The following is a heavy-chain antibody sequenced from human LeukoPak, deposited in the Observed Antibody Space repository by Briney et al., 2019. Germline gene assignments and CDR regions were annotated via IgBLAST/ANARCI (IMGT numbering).Heavy chain of an antibody. V-gene: IGHV3-7*01. CDR3: ARDMAAAVLDYYYYGMDV. Sequence: PGGSLRLSCVASGFTFSSYWMSWVRQAPGKGLEWVANIKQDGSEKYYVDSVKGRFTISRDNAKNSLYLQMNSLRAEDTAVYYCARDMAAAVLDYYYYGMDVWGQGTTVTVSS. J-gene: IGHJ6*02. CDR2: IKQDGSEK. D-gene: IGHD6-13*01. CDR1: GFTFSSYW.